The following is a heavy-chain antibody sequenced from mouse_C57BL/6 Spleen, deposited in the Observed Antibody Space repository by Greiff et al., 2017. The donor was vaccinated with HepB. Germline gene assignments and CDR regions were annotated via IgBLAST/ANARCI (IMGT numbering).Heavy chain of an antibody. J-gene: IGHJ4*01. CDR2: IWSDGST. CDR3: ARHLNWDPYAMDY. CDR1: GFSLTSYG. Sequence: VKLQESGPGLVAPSQSLSITCTVSGFSLTSYGVHWVRQPPGKGLEWLVVIWSDGSTTYNSALKSRLSISKDNSKSQVFLKMNSLQTDDTAMYYCARHLNWDPYAMDYWGQGTSVTVSS. V-gene: IGHV2-6-1*01. D-gene: IGHD4-1*02.